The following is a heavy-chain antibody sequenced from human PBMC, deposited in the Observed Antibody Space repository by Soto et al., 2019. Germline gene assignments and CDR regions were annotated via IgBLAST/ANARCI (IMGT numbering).Heavy chain of an antibody. J-gene: IGHJ6*02. CDR3: ARTFDYYGMDV. Sequence: KPSETLSLTCAVSGYSIGSGYYWAWIRQSPGKGLEWIGSIYHAGSVYYNPSLNGRVALSMDTSKNHFSLKLTSVTAADTAVYYCARTFDYYGMDVWGQGTTVTVSS. CDR2: IYHAGSV. CDR1: GYSIGSGYY. V-gene: IGHV4-38-2*01.